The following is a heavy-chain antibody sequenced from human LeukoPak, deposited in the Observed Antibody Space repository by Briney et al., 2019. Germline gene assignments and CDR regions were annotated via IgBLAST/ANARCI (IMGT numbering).Heavy chain of an antibody. J-gene: IGHJ4*02. D-gene: IGHD3-22*01. V-gene: IGHV4-59*01. CDR3: ARVKGYYYDSSGNFDY. Sequence: SETLSLTCTVSGGSISSYYWSWIRQPPGKGLEWIGYIYYSGSTNYNPSLKSRVTISVDTSKNQFSLKLSSVTAAGTAVYYCARVKGYYYDSSGNFDYWGQGTLVTVSS. CDR1: GGSISSYY. CDR2: IYYSGST.